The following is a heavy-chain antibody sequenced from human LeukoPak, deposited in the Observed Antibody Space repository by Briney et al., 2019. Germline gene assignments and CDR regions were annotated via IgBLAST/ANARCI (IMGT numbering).Heavy chain of an antibody. CDR2: ISYDGSNK. D-gene: IGHD3-10*01. CDR1: GFTFSSYA. CDR3: ARDRKWFGELLGDY. Sequence: PGGSLRLSCAASGFTFSSYAMHWVRQAPGKGLEWVAVISYDGSNKYYADSVKGRFTISRDNSKNTLYLQMNSLRAEDTAVYYCARDRKWFGELLGDYWGQGTLVTVSS. J-gene: IGHJ4*02. V-gene: IGHV3-30-3*01.